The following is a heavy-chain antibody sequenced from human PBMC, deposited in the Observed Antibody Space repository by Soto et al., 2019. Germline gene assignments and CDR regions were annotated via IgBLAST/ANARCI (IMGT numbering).Heavy chain of an antibody. CDR3: ARDLYSSSARYFDY. Sequence: EVQLVESGGGLVKPGGSLRLSCAATGFTFSSYSMNWVRQAPGKGLEWVSSISSSSSYIYYADSVKGRFTISRDNAKNSLYLQMNSLRAEDTAVYYCARDLYSSSARYFDYWGQGSLVTVSS. CDR1: GFTFSSYS. V-gene: IGHV3-21*01. D-gene: IGHD6-6*01. CDR2: ISSSSSYI. J-gene: IGHJ4*02.